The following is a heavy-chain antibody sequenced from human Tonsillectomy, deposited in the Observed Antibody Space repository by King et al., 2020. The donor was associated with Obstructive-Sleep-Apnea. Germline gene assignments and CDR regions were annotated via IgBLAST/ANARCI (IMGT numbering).Heavy chain of an antibody. CDR2: SSSSSSYI. CDR3: ARDFYSSGRYYYYGMDV. V-gene: IGHV3-21*01. J-gene: IGHJ6*02. Sequence: DVQLVESGGGLVKPGGSLRLSCAASGFTFSSYSMNWVRQAPGKGLEWVSSSSSSSSYIYYADSVKGRFTISRDNAQNSLYLQMNSRRAEDTAVYYGARDFYSSGRYYYYGMDVWGQGTTVTVSS. D-gene: IGHD6-25*01. CDR1: GFTFSSYS.